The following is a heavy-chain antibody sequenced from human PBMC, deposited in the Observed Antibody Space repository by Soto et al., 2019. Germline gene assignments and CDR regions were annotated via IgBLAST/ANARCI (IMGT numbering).Heavy chain of an antibody. CDR1: GYTFTNYV. Sequence: QVQLVQSGAEVKKPGASVKVTCKASGYTFTNYVISWVRQAPGQGLEWMGWINPYNGNTNYAQKFQDRVTMTTATSTNTAYMELTSLRSDDTALYYCARGTAAIPVASDYYFAYWGQGTLVSGSS. D-gene: IGHD6-19*01. J-gene: IGHJ4*02. CDR2: INPYNGNT. CDR3: ARGTAAIPVASDYYFAY. V-gene: IGHV1-18*04.